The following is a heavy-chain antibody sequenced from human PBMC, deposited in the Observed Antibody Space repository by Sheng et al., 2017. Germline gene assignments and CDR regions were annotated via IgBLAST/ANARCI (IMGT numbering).Heavy chain of an antibody. Sequence: QVQLQQWGAGLLKPSETLSLTCAVYGGSFSGYYWSWIRQPPGKGLEWIGEINHSGSTNYNPSLKSRVTISVDTSKNQFSLKLSSVTAADTAVYYCARSHLRSAASVPGFDYWGQGTLVTVSS. J-gene: IGHJ4*02. CDR2: INHSGST. V-gene: IGHV4-34*01. D-gene: IGHD2-15*01. CDR3: ARSHLRSAASVPGFDY. CDR1: GGSFSGYY.